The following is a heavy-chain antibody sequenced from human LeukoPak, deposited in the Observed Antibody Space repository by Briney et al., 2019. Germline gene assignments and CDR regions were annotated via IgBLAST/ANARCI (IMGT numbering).Heavy chain of an antibody. D-gene: IGHD3-10*01. J-gene: IGHJ4*02. Sequence: PGGSLRLSCAASGFTFSSYGMHWVRQAPGKGLEWVAVISYDGSNKYYADSVKGRFTISRDNSKNTLYLQMNSLRAEDTAVYYCAAPLWFGELPSYGGQGTLVTVSS. CDR2: ISYDGSNK. CDR1: GFTFSSYG. CDR3: AAPLWFGELPSY. V-gene: IGHV3-30*03.